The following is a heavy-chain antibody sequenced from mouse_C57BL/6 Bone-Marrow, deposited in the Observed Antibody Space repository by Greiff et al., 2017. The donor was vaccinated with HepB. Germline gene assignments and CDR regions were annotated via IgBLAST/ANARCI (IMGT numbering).Heavy chain of an antibody. Sequence: VQVVESGPELVKPGASVKISCKASGYAFSSSWMNWVKQRPGKGLEWIGRIYPGDGDTNYNGKFKGKATLTADKSSSTAYMQLSSLTSEDSAVYFCAKRGDLSSWFAYWGQGTLVTVSA. CDR3: AKRGDLSSWFAY. V-gene: IGHV1-82*01. J-gene: IGHJ3*01. D-gene: IGHD2-3*01. CDR2: IYPGDGDT. CDR1: GYAFSSSW.